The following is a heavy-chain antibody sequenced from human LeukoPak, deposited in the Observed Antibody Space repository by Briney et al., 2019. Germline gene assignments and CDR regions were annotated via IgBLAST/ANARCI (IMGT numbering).Heavy chain of an antibody. J-gene: IGHJ4*02. Sequence: ASVKVSCKSSGYTFTGYYLHWVRQAPGQELEWMGWINPNSGGTNYAQKFQGRVTMTRDTSISTAYMELSRLTSDDTAVYYCVRESGDSDSTFDYWGQGSLVTVSS. CDR1: GYTFTGYY. CDR3: VRESGDSDSTFDY. V-gene: IGHV1-2*02. D-gene: IGHD7-27*01. CDR2: INPNSGGT.